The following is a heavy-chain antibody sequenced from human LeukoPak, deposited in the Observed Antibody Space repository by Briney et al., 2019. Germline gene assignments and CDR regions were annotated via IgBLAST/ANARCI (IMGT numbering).Heavy chain of an antibody. V-gene: IGHV3-23*01. CDR2: ISGSGGST. Sequence: PGGSLRLSCAASGFTFSSYAMSWVRQAPGKGLEWVSAISGSGGSTYYADSVKGRFTISRDNSKNTLYLQMNSLRAEDTAVYYCAKVFTYDILTGSIDYWGQGTLVTVSS. J-gene: IGHJ4*02. D-gene: IGHD3-9*01. CDR3: AKVFTYDILTGSIDY. CDR1: GFTFSSYA.